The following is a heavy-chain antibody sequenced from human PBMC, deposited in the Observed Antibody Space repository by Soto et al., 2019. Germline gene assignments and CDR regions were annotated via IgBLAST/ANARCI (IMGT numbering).Heavy chain of an antibody. CDR1: GFTFSSYW. CDR3: ATEGPSPPGLYYYYGTDV. V-gene: IGHV3-7*03. Sequence: EVQLVESGGGLVQPGGSLRLSCAASGFTFSSYWMSWVRQAPGKGLEWVANIKQDGSEKYYVDSGKGRFTISRDNAQTSLYLQMNSLSDEDTAVYYGATEGPSPPGLYYYYGTDVWGQGTTFAVSS. J-gene: IGHJ6*02. CDR2: IKQDGSEK.